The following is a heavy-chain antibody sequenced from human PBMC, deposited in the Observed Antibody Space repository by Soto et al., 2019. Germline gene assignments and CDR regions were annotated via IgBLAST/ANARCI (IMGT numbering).Heavy chain of an antibody. CDR2: ISWNSGSI. CDR1: GFTFDDYA. CDR3: AKGDSSSFYYGMDV. J-gene: IGHJ6*02. Sequence: EVQLVESGGGLVQPGRSLRLSCAASGFTFDDYAMHWVRPAPGKGLEWVSGISWNSGSIGYADSVKGRFTISRDNAKNSLYLQLNSLRAEDTALYYCAKGDSSSFYYGMDVWGQGTTVTVSS. D-gene: IGHD6-13*01. V-gene: IGHV3-9*01.